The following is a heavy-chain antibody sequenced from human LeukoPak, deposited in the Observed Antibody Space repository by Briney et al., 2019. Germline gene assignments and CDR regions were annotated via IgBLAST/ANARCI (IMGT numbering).Heavy chain of an antibody. CDR3: ARGVEPLAANTLAY. CDR2: LYSDGNT. V-gene: IGHV3-53*01. D-gene: IGHD1-14*01. CDR1: GFTVITND. Sequence: GGSLRLSCAASGFTVITNDMTWVRQAPGKGLEWVSVLYSDGNTKYADSVQGRFTISRDNSKNTLYLEMNSLSPDDTAVYYCARGVEPLAANTLAYWGQGTLVTGSS. J-gene: IGHJ4*02.